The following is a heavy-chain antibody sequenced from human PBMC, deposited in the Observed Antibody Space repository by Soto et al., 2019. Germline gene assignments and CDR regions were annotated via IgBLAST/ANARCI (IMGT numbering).Heavy chain of an antibody. CDR2: ISGSGGST. CDR1: GFTFSSYA. J-gene: IGHJ4*02. Sequence: SLRLSCAASGFTFSSYAMSWVRQAPGKGLEWVSAISGSGGSTYYADSVKGRFTISRDNSKNTLYLQMNSLRAEDTAVYYCAKESGAYYYSSGYSADFDYRGQRSPVIVSS. CDR3: AKESGAYYYSSGYSADFDY. V-gene: IGHV3-23*01. D-gene: IGHD3-22*01.